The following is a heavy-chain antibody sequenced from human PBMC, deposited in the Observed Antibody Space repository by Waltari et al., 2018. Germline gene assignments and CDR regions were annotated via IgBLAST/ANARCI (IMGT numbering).Heavy chain of an antibody. Sequence: QFQLVQSGAEVKKPGSSVKVSCKASGVTFTSYAISWVRQAPGQGLEWMGGIIPIFGTANYEQKFQGRVTITADESTSTAYMELSSLRSEDTAVYYCARDRGYSGYDYDYWGQGTLVTVSS. CDR3: ARDRGYSGYDYDY. CDR1: GVTFTSYA. J-gene: IGHJ4*02. V-gene: IGHV1-69*13. D-gene: IGHD5-12*01. CDR2: IIPIFGTA.